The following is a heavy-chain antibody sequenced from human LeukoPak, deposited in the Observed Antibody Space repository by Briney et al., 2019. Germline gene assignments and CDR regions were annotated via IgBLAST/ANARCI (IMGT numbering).Heavy chain of an antibody. Sequence: SETLSLTCAVYGGSFSGYYWSWIRQPPGKGLEWIGEINHSGSTNYNPSLKSRVTISVDTSKNQFSLKLSSVTAADTAVYYCARGPGGVVVPAAHPRKPYYYYGMDVWGQGTTVTVS. V-gene: IGHV4-34*01. D-gene: IGHD2-2*01. CDR1: GGSFSGYY. CDR3: ARGPGGVVVPAAHPRKPYYYYGMDV. J-gene: IGHJ6*02. CDR2: INHSGST.